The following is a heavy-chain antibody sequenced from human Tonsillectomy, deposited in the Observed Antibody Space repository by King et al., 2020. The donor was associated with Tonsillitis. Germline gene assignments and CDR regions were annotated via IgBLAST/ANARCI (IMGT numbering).Heavy chain of an antibody. CDR1: GFTFHDYA. CDR3: AKDLVRGFTHGMDG. D-gene: IGHD3-10*01. Sequence: EVQLVESGGGLVQPGRSLRRSCATSGFTFHDYALHWVRQAPGKGLEWGSGISWNGASVGYADSVKGRFTISRDNAKNSLYLQMNSLRPEDTGLYYCAKDLVRGFTHGMDGWGQGTTVTVSS. CDR2: ISWNGASV. J-gene: IGHJ6*02. V-gene: IGHV3-9*01.